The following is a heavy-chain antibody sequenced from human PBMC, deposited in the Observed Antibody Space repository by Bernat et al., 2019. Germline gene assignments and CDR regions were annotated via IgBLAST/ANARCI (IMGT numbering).Heavy chain of an antibody. J-gene: IGHJ6*02. V-gene: IGHV3-43*02. CDR3: AKDLCITFLRGLRRCYYGMNV. CDR2: ISGDGGRT. Sequence: EVHLVESGGGVVQPGGSLRLSCAASGFTFDDYAMHWVRQAPGKGLEWVSLISGDGGRTYYEAPVKGRFTVSRDNRKNSLYLQMNSLRTENPAWYYFAKDLCITFLRGLRRCYYGMNVWAKGPRSPSP. D-gene: IGHD3-10*01. CDR1: GFTFDDYA.